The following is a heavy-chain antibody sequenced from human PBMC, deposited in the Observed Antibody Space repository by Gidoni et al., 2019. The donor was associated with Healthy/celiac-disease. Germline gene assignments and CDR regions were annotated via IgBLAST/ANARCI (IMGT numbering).Heavy chain of an antibody. CDR1: GFTFSSYS. CDR3: ARVFLYYYGSGSYQYFDY. J-gene: IGHJ4*02. Sequence: EVQLVESGGGLVKPGGSLRLSCAASGFTFSSYSMNWVRQAPGKGLEWVSSISSSSSYIYYADSVKGRFTISRDNAKNSLYLQMNSLRAEDTAVYYCARVFLYYYGSGSYQYFDYWGQGTLVTVSS. CDR2: ISSSSSYI. V-gene: IGHV3-21*01. D-gene: IGHD3-10*01.